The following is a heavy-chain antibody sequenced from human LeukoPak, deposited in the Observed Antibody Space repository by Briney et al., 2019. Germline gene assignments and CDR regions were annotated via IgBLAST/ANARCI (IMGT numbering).Heavy chain of an antibody. J-gene: IGHJ5*02. CDR1: GYTFTGYY. CDR2: INPNSGGT. Sequence: ASVKVSCTASGYTFTGYYMHWVRQAPGQGIEWMGWINPNSGGTNYAQKFQGRVTMTRDTSIRTAYLELSRLRSDDTAVYYCARDPTLVDDYVWGSYRWNNWFDPWGQGTLVTVSS. D-gene: IGHD3-16*02. V-gene: IGHV1-2*02. CDR3: ARDPTLVDDYVWGSYRWNNWFDP.